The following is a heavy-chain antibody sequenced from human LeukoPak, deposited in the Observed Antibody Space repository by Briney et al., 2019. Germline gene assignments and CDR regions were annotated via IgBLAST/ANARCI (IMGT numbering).Heavy chain of an antibody. CDR1: GFTFSSYA. D-gene: IGHD3-16*01. V-gene: IGHV3-74*01. Sequence: PGGSLRLSCAASGFTFSSYAMTWVRQAPGEGLVWVSHINGGGSTTRYADSVKGRLTISRDNAKNTLYLQMNSLRAEDTAVYYCARGGGHSYDYHHYWGQGTLVTVSS. J-gene: IGHJ4*02. CDR2: INGGGSTT. CDR3: ARGGGHSYDYHHY.